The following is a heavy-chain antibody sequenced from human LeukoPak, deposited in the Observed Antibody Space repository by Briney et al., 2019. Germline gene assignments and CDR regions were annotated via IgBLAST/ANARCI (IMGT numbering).Heavy chain of an antibody. CDR2: IIPIFGTA. CDR1: GGTFSSYA. Sequence: SVKVSCKASGGTFSSYAISWVRQAPGQGLEWMGGIIPIFGTANYAQKFQSRVTITADKSTSTAYMELSSLRAEDTAVYYCARDSGNYLDAFDIWGQGTMVTVSS. D-gene: IGHD1-7*01. J-gene: IGHJ3*02. CDR3: ARDSGNYLDAFDI. V-gene: IGHV1-69*06.